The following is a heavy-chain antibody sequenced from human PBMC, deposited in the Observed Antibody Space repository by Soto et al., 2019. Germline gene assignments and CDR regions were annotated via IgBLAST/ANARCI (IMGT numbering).Heavy chain of an antibody. CDR1: GFTFSDYY. CDR3: ARDWVAARWGNNWFDP. Sequence: QVQLVESGGGLVKPGGSLRLSCAASGFTFSDYYMSWIRQAPGKGLEWGSYISSSGSTIYYADSVKGRFTISRDHAKNSLYLQMNSLRAEDTAVYYCARDWVAARWGNNWFDPWGQGTLVTVSS. V-gene: IGHV3-11*01. D-gene: IGHD6-6*01. CDR2: ISSSGSTI. J-gene: IGHJ5*02.